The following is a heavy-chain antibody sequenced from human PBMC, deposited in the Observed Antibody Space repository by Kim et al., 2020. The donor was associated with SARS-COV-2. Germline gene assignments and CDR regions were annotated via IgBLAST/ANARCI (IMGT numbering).Heavy chain of an antibody. CDR1: GYTFTYRY. D-gene: IGHD6-13*01. J-gene: IGHJ4*02. CDR2: ITPFNGNT. CDR3: AVGSSSFFYFDY. V-gene: IGHV1-45*02. Sequence: SVKVSCKASGYTFTYRYLHWVRQAPGQALEWMGWITPFNGNTNYAQKFQDRVTITRDRSMSTAYMELSSLRSEDTAMYYCAVGSSSFFYFDYWGQGTLVTVSS.